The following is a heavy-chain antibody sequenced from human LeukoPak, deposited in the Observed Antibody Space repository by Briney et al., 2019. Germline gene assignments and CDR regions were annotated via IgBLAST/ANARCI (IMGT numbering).Heavy chain of an antibody. J-gene: IGHJ6*03. D-gene: IGHD3-3*01. CDR1: GYTFTSYG. V-gene: IGHV1-18*01. CDR3: ARDLRITIFGVVRYYYYYMDV. CDR2: ISAYNGNT. Sequence: ASVKVSCKASGYTFTSYGISWVRQAPGQGLEWMGWISAYNGNTNYAQKLRGRVTMTTDTSTSTAYMELRSLRSDDTAVYYCARDLRITIFGVVRYYYYYMDVWGKGTTVTVSS.